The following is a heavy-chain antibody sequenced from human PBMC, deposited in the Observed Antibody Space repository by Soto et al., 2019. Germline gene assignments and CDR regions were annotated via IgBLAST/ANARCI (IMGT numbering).Heavy chain of an antibody. CDR3: AKDLSREVATTTKMYYHYVMDV. J-gene: IGHJ6*02. V-gene: IGHV3-30*18. CDR1: GFTFRSYV. D-gene: IGHD5-12*01. CDR2: ISYDGSNK. Sequence: QVQLVESGGGVVQPGRSLRLSCAASGFTFRSYVMHWVRQAPGKGLEWVAIISYDGSNKYYVNSVKGRFTFSRDNSNNTLYLQMNSLRAEDTAIYYCAKDLSREVATTTKMYYHYVMDVWGQGTTVTVSS.